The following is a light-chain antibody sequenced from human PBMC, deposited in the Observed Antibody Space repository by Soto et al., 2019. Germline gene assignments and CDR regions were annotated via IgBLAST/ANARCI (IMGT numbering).Light chain of an antibody. CDR1: QSISKC. J-gene: IGKJ1*01. V-gene: IGKV1-5*01. Sequence: IQLTQAPSTLPASVVDRVTMTFRDSQSISKCLAWYKPEPGTAPQVLIYHASNLQSGVRSRFSGSGSGTEFTLTISSLQSEDFAVYYCQQYNNWWTFGQGTKVDIK. CDR3: QQYNNWWT. CDR2: HAS.